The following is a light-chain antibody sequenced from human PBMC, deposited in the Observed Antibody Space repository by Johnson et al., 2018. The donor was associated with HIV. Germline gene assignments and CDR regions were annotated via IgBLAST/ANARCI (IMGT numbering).Light chain of an antibody. V-gene: IGLV1-51*02. J-gene: IGLJ1*01. Sequence: QSVLTQPPSVSAAPGQKVTISCSGSSSNIGTNFVSWYQQFPGAAPKLLIYENNKRPSGIPDRFSGSKSGTSAALAITRLRTGHEADYYFETWDCSLSGVFGTGTKVTVL. CDR3: ETWDCSLSGV. CDR2: ENN. CDR1: SSNIGTNF.